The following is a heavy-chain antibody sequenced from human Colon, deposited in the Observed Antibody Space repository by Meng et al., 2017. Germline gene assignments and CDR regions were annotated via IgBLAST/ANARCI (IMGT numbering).Heavy chain of an antibody. V-gene: IGHV6-1*01. D-gene: IGHD3-10*02. CDR3: ARDWGDVRGGFDF. CDR1: GDSVPSNSAA. Sequence: QVQLHQSGPGLAKPSQTLSLTCAISGDSVPSNSAAWNWIRQSPSRGLEWLGRTYYRSKYYNDYALSVKSRITINPDTSKTQFSLQLNSVTPEDTAIYYCARDWGDVRGGFDFWGQGTLVTVSS. J-gene: IGHJ4*02. CDR2: TYYRSKYYN.